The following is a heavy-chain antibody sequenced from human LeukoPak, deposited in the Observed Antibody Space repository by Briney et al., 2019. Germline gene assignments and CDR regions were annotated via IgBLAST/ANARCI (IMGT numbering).Heavy chain of an antibody. V-gene: IGHV3-53*01. CDR3: TRDPVTYCGGDC. CDR1: GFPVSNNH. J-gene: IGHJ4*02. Sequence: GGSLRLSCGVSGFPVSNNHMSWVRQAPGKGLEWLSVLFSGASTNYADSVKGRFTISRDQSKNTLFLQMNNLRVEDTAVYYCTRDPVTYCGGDCWGQGTLVTVSS. CDR2: LFSGAST. D-gene: IGHD2-21*01.